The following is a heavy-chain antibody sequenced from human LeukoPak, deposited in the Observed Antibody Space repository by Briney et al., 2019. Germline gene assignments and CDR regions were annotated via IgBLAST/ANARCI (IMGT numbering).Heavy chain of an antibody. D-gene: IGHD5-18*01. V-gene: IGHV3-48*01. J-gene: IGHJ4*02. CDR1: GFTFSSYS. CDR3: ARNSYGPPIYFDY. CDR2: ISSSSSTI. Sequence: GVLRLSCAASGFTFSSYSMNWVRQAPGKGLEWVSYISSSSSTIYYADSVKGRFTISRDNAKNSLYPQMNSLRAEDTAVYYCARNSYGPPIYFDYWGQGTLVTVSS.